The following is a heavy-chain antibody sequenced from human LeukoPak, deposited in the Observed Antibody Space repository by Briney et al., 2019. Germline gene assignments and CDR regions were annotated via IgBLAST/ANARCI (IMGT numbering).Heavy chain of an antibody. Sequence: GGSLRLSCAASGFTFSDHYMDWVRQAPGKGLEWVSYISSSGRTTYYADSVTGRFTISRDNARNSLYLQMNSLRDEDTAVYYCARGSGEYYWGQGTLVTVSS. V-gene: IGHV3-11*04. CDR1: GFTFSDHY. D-gene: IGHD3-10*01. CDR2: ISSSGRTT. CDR3: ARGSGEYY. J-gene: IGHJ4*02.